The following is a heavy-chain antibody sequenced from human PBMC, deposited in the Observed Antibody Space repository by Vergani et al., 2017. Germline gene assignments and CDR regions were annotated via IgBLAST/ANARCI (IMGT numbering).Heavy chain of an antibody. Sequence: EVQLVESGGGLVQPGRSLRLSCAASGFTFDDYAMHWVRQAPGKGLEWVSGISWNSGSTGYADSVKGRFTISRDNAKNSLYLQMNSLRAEDTAVYYCARERTSLWFGELYNWFDPWGQGTLVTVSS. J-gene: IGHJ5*02. V-gene: IGHV3-9*01. D-gene: IGHD3-10*01. CDR1: GFTFDDYA. CDR3: ARERTSLWFGELYNWFDP. CDR2: ISWNSGST.